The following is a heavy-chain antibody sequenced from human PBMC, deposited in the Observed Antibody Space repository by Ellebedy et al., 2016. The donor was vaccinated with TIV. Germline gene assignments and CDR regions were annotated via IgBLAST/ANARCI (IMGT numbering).Heavy chain of an antibody. CDR1: GASMSSYY. D-gene: IGHD2-21*02. Sequence: MPSETLSLTCIVSGASMSSYYWSWIRQPPGGGLEWIGYKLYTESPNYNPSLKSRVTISLDMFKNQFSLKLTSVTAADTAIYYCARKIGDARGGGLDVWGQGTTVTVSS. CDR2: KLYTESP. CDR3: ARKIGDARGGGLDV. V-gene: IGHV4-59*01. J-gene: IGHJ6*02.